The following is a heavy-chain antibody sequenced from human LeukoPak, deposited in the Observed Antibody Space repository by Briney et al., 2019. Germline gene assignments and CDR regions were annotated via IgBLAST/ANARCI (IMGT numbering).Heavy chain of an antibody. CDR1: GFTFNNYA. J-gene: IGHJ4*02. Sequence: PGGSLRLSCAASGFTFNNYAMSRVRQAPGTGLEWVSAISKSGDRTYYADSVKGRFTISRDNSRNTVYLQINSLRDEDTATYYCVKEERTHSFADSWGQGTLVTVSS. D-gene: IGHD5-18*01. CDR3: VKEERTHSFADS. V-gene: IGHV3-23*01. CDR2: ISKSGDRT.